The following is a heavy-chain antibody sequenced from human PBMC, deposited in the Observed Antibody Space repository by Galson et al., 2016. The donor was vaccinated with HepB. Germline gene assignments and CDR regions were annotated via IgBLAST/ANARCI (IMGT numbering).Heavy chain of an antibody. Sequence: SVKVSCKASGGTFSSFGVYWVRQAPGQGLEWMDHIIPIFDSRFYALKFQDRVTITADKSTTTVYIELNSLTPEDTAVYYCARDSGNRNWENGWLDPWGQGTLVTVSS. CDR3: ARDSGNRNWENGWLDP. D-gene: IGHD7-27*01. CDR1: GGTFSSFG. V-gene: IGHV1-69*06. CDR2: IIPIFDSR. J-gene: IGHJ5*02.